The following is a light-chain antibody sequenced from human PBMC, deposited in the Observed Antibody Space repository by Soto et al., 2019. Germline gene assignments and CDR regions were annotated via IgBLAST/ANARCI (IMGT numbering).Light chain of an antibody. CDR1: QSINKW. CDR3: QQYNSYSWP. J-gene: IGKJ1*01. Sequence: DIQITHSPARLCAFVLERVNLTFRASQSINKWLAWYQQKPGKAPKILIYDASSLESGVPSRFSGSGSGTESTLTTSRVQPEDFATYYCQQYNSYSWPVGQGTQVNI. V-gene: IGKV1-5*01. CDR2: DAS.